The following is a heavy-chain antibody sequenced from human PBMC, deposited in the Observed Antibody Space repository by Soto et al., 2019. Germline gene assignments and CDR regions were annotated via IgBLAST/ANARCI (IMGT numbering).Heavy chain of an antibody. V-gene: IGHV1-18*01. CDR2: ISAYNGNT. D-gene: IGHD2-2*01. J-gene: IGHJ6*02. Sequence: QVQLVQSGAEVKKPGASVKVSCKASGYTFTSYGISWVRQAPGQGLEWMGWISAYNGNTNYAQKLQGRVTMTTDTSTSTADMELRSLRSDDTAVYYCARVGCISTSCYAGLVYYYGMDVWGQGTTVTVSS. CDR1: GYTFTSYG. CDR3: ARVGCISTSCYAGLVYYYGMDV.